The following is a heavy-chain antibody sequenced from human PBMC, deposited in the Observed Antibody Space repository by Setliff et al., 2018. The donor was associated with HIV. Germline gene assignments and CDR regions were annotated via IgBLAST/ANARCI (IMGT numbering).Heavy chain of an antibody. D-gene: IGHD2-8*01. CDR1: GGTFSSYP. J-gene: IGHJ4*02. CDR2: MNPNSGNT. V-gene: IGHV1-8*02. Sequence: ASVKVSCKASGGTFSSYPISWVRQAPGQGLEWMGWMNPNSGNTGYAQKFQGRVTMTRNTSISTAYMELSSLRSEDTAVYYCAREKYGDKFDYWGQGTLVTVSS. CDR3: AREKYGDKFDY.